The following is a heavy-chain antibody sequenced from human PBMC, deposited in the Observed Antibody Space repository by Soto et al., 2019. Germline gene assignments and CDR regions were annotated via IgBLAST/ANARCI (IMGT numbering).Heavy chain of an antibody. Sequence: SVKVSCKASGGTFSSYAISWVRQAPGQGLEWMGGIIPIFGTANYAQKFQGRVTITADESTSTAYMELSSLRSEDTAVYYCASSPYDSSGYYSFVDYWGQGTLVTVSS. D-gene: IGHD3-22*01. CDR2: IIPIFGTA. CDR3: ASSPYDSSGYYSFVDY. V-gene: IGHV1-69*13. J-gene: IGHJ4*02. CDR1: GGTFSSYA.